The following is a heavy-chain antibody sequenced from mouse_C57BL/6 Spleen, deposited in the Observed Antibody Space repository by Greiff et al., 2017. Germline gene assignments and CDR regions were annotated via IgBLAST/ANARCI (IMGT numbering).Heavy chain of an antibody. Sequence: VQLQESGAELVRPGASVTLSCKASGYTFTDYEMHWVKQTPVHGLEWIGAIDPETGGTAYNQKFKGKAILTADKSSSTAYMELRSLTSEDSAVYYGTREETSSSGYEDYWGQGTTLTVSS. D-gene: IGHD3-2*02. CDR3: TREETSSSGYEDY. CDR2: IDPETGGT. J-gene: IGHJ2*01. CDR1: GYTFTDYE. V-gene: IGHV1-15*01.